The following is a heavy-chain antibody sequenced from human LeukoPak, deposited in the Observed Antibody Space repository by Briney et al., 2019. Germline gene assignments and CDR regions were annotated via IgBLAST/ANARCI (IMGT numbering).Heavy chain of an antibody. V-gene: IGHV3-30*14. D-gene: IGHD6-6*01. Sequence: GGSLRLSCAASGFTFSSYAMHWVRQAPGKGLEWVAVISYDGSNKYYADSVKGRFTISRDNSKNTLYLQMSSLRAEDTAVYYCVKDLGRIAARRQFDYWGQGTLVTVSS. CDR1: GFTFSSYA. CDR2: ISYDGSNK. J-gene: IGHJ4*02. CDR3: VKDLGRIAARRQFDY.